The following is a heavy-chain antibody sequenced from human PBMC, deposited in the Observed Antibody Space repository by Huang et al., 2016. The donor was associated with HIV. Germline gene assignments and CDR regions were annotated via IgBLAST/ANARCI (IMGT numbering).Heavy chain of an antibody. V-gene: IGHV4-34*02. J-gene: IGHJ4*02. D-gene: IGHD2-21*02. CDR1: GGSFSGYY. CDR3: ARNAYCGSDCYSIDF. Sequence: QVQLQQWGAGLLKPSETLSLTCGVSGGSFSGYYWPWSRQPPGKGLEWIGQIFHSGKFQTHPSLKSRGTVSIDTSKNQFSLKLRSVTAADTAVYYCARNAYCGSDCYSIDFWGQGTLVSVSS. CDR2: IFHSGKF.